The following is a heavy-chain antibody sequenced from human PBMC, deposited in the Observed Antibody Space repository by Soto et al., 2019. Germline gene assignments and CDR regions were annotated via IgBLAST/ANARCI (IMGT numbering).Heavy chain of an antibody. J-gene: IGHJ6*02. CDR2: ISYDGSNK. V-gene: IGHV3-30*18. Sequence: QVQLVESGGGVVQPGRSLRLSCAASGFTFSSYGMHWVRQAPGKGLEWVAVISYDGSNKYYADSVKGRFTISRDNSKNRLYLQMNSPTAEDTAVYYCAKRKYGVYPTYSYGMDVWGQGTTVTVSS. CDR1: GFTFSSYG. D-gene: IGHD4-17*01. CDR3: AKRKYGVYPTYSYGMDV.